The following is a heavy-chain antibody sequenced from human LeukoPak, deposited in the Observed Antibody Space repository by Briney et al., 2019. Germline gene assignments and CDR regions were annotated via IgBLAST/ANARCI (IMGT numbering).Heavy chain of an antibody. Sequence: GASVKVSCKASGGTFSSYAISWVRQAPGQGLEWMGGIIPIFGTANYAQKFQGRVTITADESTSTAYMELSSLRSEDTAVYYCARGTQSTVGATSTWGQGTLVTVSS. CDR2: IIPIFGTA. CDR3: ARGTQSTVGATST. V-gene: IGHV1-69*13. D-gene: IGHD1-26*01. CDR1: GGTFSSYA. J-gene: IGHJ5*02.